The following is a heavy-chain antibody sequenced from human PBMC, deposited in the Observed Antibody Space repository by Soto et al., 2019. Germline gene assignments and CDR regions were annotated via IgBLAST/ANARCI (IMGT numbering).Heavy chain of an antibody. V-gene: IGHV3-23*01. Sequence: EVQLLESGGGLIQPGGSLRLSCAASGFTFNNYAMSWVRQAPGKGLEWVSTISGSGGTSYYADSVKGRFAISRDNSKNTVYLQMNSLRDEDTAVYYCAKGSVAVAGTHFDYWGQGTLVTVSS. CDR3: AKGSVAVAGTHFDY. CDR2: ISGSGGTS. D-gene: IGHD6-19*01. CDR1: GFTFNNYA. J-gene: IGHJ4*02.